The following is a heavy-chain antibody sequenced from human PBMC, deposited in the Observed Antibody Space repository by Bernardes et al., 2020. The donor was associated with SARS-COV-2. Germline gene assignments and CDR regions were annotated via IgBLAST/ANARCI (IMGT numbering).Heavy chain of an antibody. Sequence: SETLSLTCAVSGGSISSSNWWSWVRQPPGKGLEWIGEIYHSGSTNYNPSLKSRVTISVDKSKNQFSLKLTSVTAADTAVYYCARARGGYYDINWFDPWGQGTLVTVSS. J-gene: IGHJ5*02. CDR3: ARARGGYYDINWFDP. CDR2: IYHSGST. D-gene: IGHD3-22*01. V-gene: IGHV4-4*02. CDR1: GGSISSSNW.